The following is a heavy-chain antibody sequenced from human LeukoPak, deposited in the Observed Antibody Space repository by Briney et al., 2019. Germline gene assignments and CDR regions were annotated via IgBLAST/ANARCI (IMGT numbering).Heavy chain of an antibody. V-gene: IGHV3-33*06. CDR2: IWDDGSNK. D-gene: IGHD3-10*01. CDR3: AKERGGQDWDFDL. Sequence: GGSLRLSCAASGLNFNDNDMDWVRQAPGKGLEWVAVIWDDGSNKYYAESVKGRFTISRDISKNMLYLQMNSLRVEDTAVYYCAKERGGQDWDFDLWGRGIRVTVSS. CDR1: GLNFNDND. J-gene: IGHJ2*01.